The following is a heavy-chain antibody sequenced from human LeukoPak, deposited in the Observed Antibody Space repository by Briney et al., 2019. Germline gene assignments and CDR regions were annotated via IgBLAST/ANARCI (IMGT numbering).Heavy chain of an antibody. CDR2: MNPNSGNT. Sequence: ASVKVSCKAPGYTFTSYDINWVRQATGQGLEWMGWMNPNSGNTGYAQKFQGRVTMTRNTSISTAYMELSSLRSEDTAVYYCARGGYSGYDRYNWFDPWGQGTLVTVSS. CDR1: GYTFTSYD. CDR3: ARGGYSGYDRYNWFDP. J-gene: IGHJ5*02. V-gene: IGHV1-8*01. D-gene: IGHD5-12*01.